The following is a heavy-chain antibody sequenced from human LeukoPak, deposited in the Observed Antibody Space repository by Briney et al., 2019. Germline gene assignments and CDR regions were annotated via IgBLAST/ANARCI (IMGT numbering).Heavy chain of an antibody. CDR3: ARDYSYRSGVYHIMDV. J-gene: IGHJ6*02. V-gene: IGHV3-9*01. Sequence: GGSLRLSCATSGFTFDDYAMHWVRQAPGKGLEWVSGISWNSANIGYADSVKGRFTISRDNAKSSLFLQVNSLRAEDTALYYCARDYSYRSGVYHIMDVWGQGTAVTVSS. CDR2: ISWNSANI. CDR1: GFTFDDYA. D-gene: IGHD2-15*01.